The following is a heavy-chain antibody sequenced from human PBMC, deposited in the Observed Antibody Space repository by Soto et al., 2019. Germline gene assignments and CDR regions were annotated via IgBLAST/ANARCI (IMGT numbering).Heavy chain of an antibody. D-gene: IGHD3-3*01. CDR3: ARGPPKGVVTISGMDV. V-gene: IGHV3-21*01. CDR2: ISSSSSYI. J-gene: IGHJ6*02. CDR1: GFTFSSYS. Sequence: GGSLRLSCAASGFTFSSYSMNWVRQAPGKGLEWVSSISSSSSYIYYADSVKGRFTISRDNAKNSLYLQMNSLRAEDTAVYYCARGPPKGVVTISGMDVWGQGTTVTVSS.